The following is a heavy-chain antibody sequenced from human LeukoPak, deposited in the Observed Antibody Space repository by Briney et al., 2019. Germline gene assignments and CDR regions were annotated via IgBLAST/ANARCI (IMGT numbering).Heavy chain of an antibody. V-gene: IGHV3-30-3*01. CDR1: GFTSSSYA. J-gene: IGHJ4*02. CDR2: ISYDGSNK. CDR3: ARESPSYDFWSGYSWNFDY. D-gene: IGHD3-3*01. Sequence: GGSLRLSCAASGFTSSSYAMHWVRQAPGKGLEWVAVISYDGSNKYYADSVKGRFTISRDNSKNTLYLQMNSLRAEDTAVYYCARESPSYDFWSGYSWNFDYWGQGTLVTVSS.